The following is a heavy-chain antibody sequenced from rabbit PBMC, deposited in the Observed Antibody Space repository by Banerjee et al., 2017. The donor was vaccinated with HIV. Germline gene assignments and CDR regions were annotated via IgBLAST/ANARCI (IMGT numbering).Heavy chain of an antibody. CDR3: ARPDTDYGYDL. D-gene: IGHD6-1*01. CDR2: INTSSGNT. Sequence: QEQLVESGGGLVQPGGSLKVTCTVSGFDFSNYGVSWVRQAPGKGLEWIACINTSSGNTVYATWAKGRFTTSKTSSTTVTLQMTSLTAADTATYFCARPDTDYGYDLWGQGTLVTVS. V-gene: IGHV1S45*01. CDR1: GFDFSNYG. J-gene: IGHJ4*01.